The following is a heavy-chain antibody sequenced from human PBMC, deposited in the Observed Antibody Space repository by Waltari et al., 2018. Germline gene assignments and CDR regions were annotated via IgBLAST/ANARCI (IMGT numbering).Heavy chain of an antibody. J-gene: IGHJ3*02. CDR3: ARGESFYDYGDYGLDAFDI. Sequence: QLQLQESGPGLVKPSETLSLTCTVSGGSISSSSYYWGRIRQPPGKGLEWIGTIYYSGTTYYNPSLKSRVTISVDTSKKQFSLKLRSVTAPDTAVYYCARGESFYDYGDYGLDAFDIWGQGTMVTVSS. CDR1: GGSISSSSYY. V-gene: IGHV4-39*01. CDR2: IYYSGTT. D-gene: IGHD4-17*01.